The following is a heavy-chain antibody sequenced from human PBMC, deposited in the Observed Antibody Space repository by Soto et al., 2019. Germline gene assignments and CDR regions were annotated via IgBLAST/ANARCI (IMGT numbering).Heavy chain of an antibody. CDR3: ARSRYYYDSSGYRYGMDV. V-gene: IGHV1-18*01. CDR2: ISAYNGNT. CDR1: GYTFPSYG. Sequence: GASVKVSCKASGYTFPSYGISWVRQAPGQGLEWMGWISAYNGNTNYAQKLQGRVTMTTDTSTSTAYMELRSLRSDDTAVYYCARSRYYYDSSGYRYGMDVWGQGTTVTV. D-gene: IGHD3-22*01. J-gene: IGHJ6*02.